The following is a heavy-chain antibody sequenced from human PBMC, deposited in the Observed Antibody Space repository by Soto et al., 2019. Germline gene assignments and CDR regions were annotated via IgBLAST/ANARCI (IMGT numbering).Heavy chain of an antibody. CDR3: ARGDDMGYSSGWYYFDY. J-gene: IGHJ4*02. D-gene: IGHD6-19*01. V-gene: IGHV1-69*01. CDR1: GGTFSSYA. Sequence: QVQLVQSGAEVKKPGSSVKVSCKASGGTFSSYAISWVRQAPGQGLEWMGGIIPIFGTANYAQKFQGRVTITADESTSTAYMELSSLRSEDTAAYYCARGDDMGYSSGWYYFDYWGQGTLVTVSS. CDR2: IIPIFGTA.